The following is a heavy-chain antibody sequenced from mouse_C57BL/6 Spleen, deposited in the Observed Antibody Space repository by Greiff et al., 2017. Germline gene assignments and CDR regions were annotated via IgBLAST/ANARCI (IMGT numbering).Heavy chain of an antibody. CDR2: IDPSDSYT. J-gene: IGHJ3*01. D-gene: IGHD1-1*02. CDR1: GYTFTSYW. CDR3: ARGDYAPFAY. V-gene: IGHV1-59*01. Sequence: QVQLQQPGAELVRPGTSVKLSCKASGYTFTSYWMHWVKQRPGQGLEWIGVIDPSDSYTNYNQKFKGKATLTVDTSSSTAYMQLSSLTSEDSAVYYCARGDYAPFAYWGQGTLVTVSA.